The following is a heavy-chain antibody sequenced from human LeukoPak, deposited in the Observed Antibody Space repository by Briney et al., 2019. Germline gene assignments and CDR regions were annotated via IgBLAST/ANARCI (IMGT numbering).Heavy chain of an antibody. CDR1: GGTFSSYA. J-gene: IGHJ5*02. CDR2: IIPIFGTA. D-gene: IGHD3-16*01. Sequence: ASVKVSCKASGGTFSSYAISWVRQAPGQGLEWMGGIIPIFGTANYAQKFQGRVTITTDESTSTAYMELSSLRSEDTAVYYCARDWVFWFDPWGQGTLVTVSS. V-gene: IGHV1-69*05. CDR3: ARDWVFWFDP.